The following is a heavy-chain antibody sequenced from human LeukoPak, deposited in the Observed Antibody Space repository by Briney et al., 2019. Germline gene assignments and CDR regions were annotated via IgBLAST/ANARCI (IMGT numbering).Heavy chain of an antibody. Sequence: ASVKVSCKASGYTFTGYYMHWVRQAPGQGLEWMGWINPNSGGTNYAQKFQGRVTMTRDTSISTAYMELSRLRSDDTAVYYCARDGGIVVVPVAMGGYSYGSNWFDPWGQGTLVTVSS. CDR1: GYTFTGYY. CDR3: ARDGGIVVVPVAMGGYSYGSNWFDP. J-gene: IGHJ5*02. V-gene: IGHV1-2*02. CDR2: INPNSGGT. D-gene: IGHD2-2*01.